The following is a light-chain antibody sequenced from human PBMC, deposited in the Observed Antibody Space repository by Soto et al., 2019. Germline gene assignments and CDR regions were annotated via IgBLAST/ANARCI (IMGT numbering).Light chain of an antibody. CDR1: QSVSSN. CDR3: QQYNDSPPT. CDR2: GAS. J-gene: IGKJ1*01. V-gene: IGKV3-15*01. Sequence: EIVMTQSPATLSASPGERATLSCRASQSVSSNLAWYQQKPGQAPRLLIYGASTRATGIPARFSGSGSGTEFTLSIGSLQSEDFAVYYCQQYNDSPPTFGQGTKVEIK.